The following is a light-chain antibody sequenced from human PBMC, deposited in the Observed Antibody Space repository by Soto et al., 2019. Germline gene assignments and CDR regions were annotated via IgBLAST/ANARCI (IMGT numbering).Light chain of an antibody. CDR2: EVS. Sequence: LTQPASVSGSPGQSITISCTATSGGVGDFDYVSWYQQHPGEAPKLIIYEVSHRPSGVSDRFSGSKSGDTASLTISGLQADDEASYYCHSHTTTNSLVFGTGTKVTVL. V-gene: IGLV2-14*01. CDR1: SGGVGDFDY. CDR3: HSHTTTNSLV. J-gene: IGLJ1*01.